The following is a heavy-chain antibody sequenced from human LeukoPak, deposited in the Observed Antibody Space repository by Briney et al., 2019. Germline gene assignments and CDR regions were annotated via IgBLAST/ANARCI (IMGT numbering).Heavy chain of an antibody. CDR3: ARDGVLTGTSWFDP. Sequence: GASVKVSCKASGYTFTGYYMHWVRQAPGQGLEWMGWINPNSGGTNYAQKFQGRVTLTRGTSISTAYMELSRLRSDDTAVYYCARDGVLTGTSWFDPWGQGTLVTVSS. CDR1: GYTFTGYY. D-gene: IGHD1-7*01. V-gene: IGHV1-2*02. J-gene: IGHJ5*02. CDR2: INPNSGGT.